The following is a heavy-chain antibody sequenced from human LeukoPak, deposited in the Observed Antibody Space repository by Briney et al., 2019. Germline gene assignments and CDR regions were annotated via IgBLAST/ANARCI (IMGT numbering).Heavy chain of an antibody. D-gene: IGHD3-22*01. J-gene: IGHJ1*01. CDR1: GGSIGSYY. V-gene: IGHV4-59*08. CDR3: ARLSSSGYYWGLWFQH. Sequence: PSETLSLTCTVSGGSIGSYYWSWIRQPPGKGLEWIGYIYYSGSTNHNPSLKSRVTISVDTSKNQFSLKLSSVTAADTAVYYCARLSSSGYYWGLWFQHWGQGTLVTVSS. CDR2: IYYSGST.